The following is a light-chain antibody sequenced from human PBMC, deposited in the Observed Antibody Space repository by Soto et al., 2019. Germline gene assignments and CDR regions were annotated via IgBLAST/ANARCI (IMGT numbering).Light chain of an antibody. CDR1: QSISSNF. Sequence: EIVLSQSPGARFCPPGKDATFSCRVSQSISSNFLAWYQQKRGQAPRLLIHGASNRATGIPDRFSGSGSGTDFTLTITRLEPEDFAVYYCQQYGGSPRTFGQGTKVDI. CDR3: QQYGGSPRT. CDR2: GAS. V-gene: IGKV3-20*01. J-gene: IGKJ1*01.